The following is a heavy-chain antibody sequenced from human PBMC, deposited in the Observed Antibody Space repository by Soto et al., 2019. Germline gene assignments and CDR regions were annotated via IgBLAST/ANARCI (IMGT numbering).Heavy chain of an antibody. J-gene: IGHJ4*02. V-gene: IGHV3-23*01. CDR1: GFTFSRYD. CDR3: ARVPDLDYCSRTSCLYYFDY. Sequence: EVQLLESGGGLVQPGGSLRLSCVASGFTFSRYDMSWVRQAPGQGLEWVSTINSNGDSTYYADSVKGRFTISRDNSKTSLYLQMNSLRAEDTAVYYCARVPDLDYCSRTSCLYYFDYWVQGALVTVSS. CDR2: INSNGDST. D-gene: IGHD2-2*01.